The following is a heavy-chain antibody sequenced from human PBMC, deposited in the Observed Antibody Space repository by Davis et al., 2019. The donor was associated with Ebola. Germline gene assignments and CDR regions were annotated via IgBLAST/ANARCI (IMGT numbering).Heavy chain of an antibody. D-gene: IGHD5/OR15-5a*01. Sequence: GESLKISCAASGFTFSSYAMSWVRQAPGKGLEWVSAISGSGGSTYYADSVKGRFTISRDNAKNTLYLQMNSLRAEDTAVYYCARDVYHMDVWGQGTTVTVSS. V-gene: IGHV3-23*01. CDR3: ARDVYHMDV. J-gene: IGHJ6*02. CDR1: GFTFSSYA. CDR2: ISGSGGST.